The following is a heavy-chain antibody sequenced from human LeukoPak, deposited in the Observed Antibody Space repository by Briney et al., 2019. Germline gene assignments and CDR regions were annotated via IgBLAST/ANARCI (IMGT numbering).Heavy chain of an antibody. CDR2: INSDATST. CDR3: ARGAWRIAAFFDY. CDR1: GFTFSTYW. D-gene: IGHD6-6*01. J-gene: IGHJ4*02. V-gene: IGHV3-74*01. Sequence: TGGSLRLSCAASGFTFSTYWMHWVRQAPGKGLVWVSRINSDATSTSYADSVKGRFTISRDNAKNSLYLQMNSLRAEDTAVYYCARGAWRIAAFFDYWGQGTLVTVSS.